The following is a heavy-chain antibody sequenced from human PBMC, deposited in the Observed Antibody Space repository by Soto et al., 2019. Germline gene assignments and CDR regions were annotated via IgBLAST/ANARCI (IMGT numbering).Heavy chain of an antibody. V-gene: IGHV3-21*01. CDR2: ISSSSSYI. CDR1: GFTFSSYN. D-gene: IGHD6-19*01. Sequence: PGGSLRLSCAASGFTFSSYNMNWVRQAPGKGLEWVSSISSSSSYIYYADSVKGRFTISRDNAKNSLFLQMNSLRAEDTAVYYCASRSSGWYFDYWGQGTLVTVSS. CDR3: ASRSSGWYFDY. J-gene: IGHJ4*02.